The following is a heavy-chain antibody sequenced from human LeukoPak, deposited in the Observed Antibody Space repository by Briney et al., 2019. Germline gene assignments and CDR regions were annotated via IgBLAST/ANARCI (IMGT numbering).Heavy chain of an antibody. Sequence: SVKVSCKAAGNTFASFSITWVRQAPGQGLEWMGRIIPIFGTANYAQKFQGRVTITADESTSTAYMELSSLRSEDTAVYYCARTPFGDFWSGYPLGYWGQGTLVTVSS. CDR2: IIPIFGTA. J-gene: IGHJ4*02. CDR3: ARTPFGDFWSGYPLGY. V-gene: IGHV1-69*15. CDR1: GNTFASFS. D-gene: IGHD3-3*01.